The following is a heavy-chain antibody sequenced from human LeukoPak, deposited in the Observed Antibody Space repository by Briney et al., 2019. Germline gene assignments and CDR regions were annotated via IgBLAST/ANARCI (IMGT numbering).Heavy chain of an antibody. Sequence: ASVKVSCKASGYTFTGYYMHWVRQAPGQGLEWMGWINPNSGGTNYAQKFQGRVTMTRDASISAAYMALSRLTSDDTAVYYCARVRVGEDLDYWGQGTLVTVSS. V-gene: IGHV1-2*02. CDR3: ARVRVGEDLDY. CDR2: INPNSGGT. CDR1: GYTFTGYY. J-gene: IGHJ4*02. D-gene: IGHD3-16*01.